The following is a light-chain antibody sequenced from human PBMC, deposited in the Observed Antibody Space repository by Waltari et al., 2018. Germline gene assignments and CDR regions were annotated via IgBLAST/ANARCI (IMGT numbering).Light chain of an antibody. CDR2: GAS. V-gene: IGKV3-20*01. CDR1: QNVISSY. CDR3: QQFGSTPAIT. Sequence: EIVLTQSPGTLSLSPGERATPSCRASQNVISSYLTWYQQKRGQAPRLLIYGASTRAPGIPDRFSGSGSGTEFTLTISRLEPEDFALYYCQQFGSTPAITFGQGTRLEIK. J-gene: IGKJ5*01.